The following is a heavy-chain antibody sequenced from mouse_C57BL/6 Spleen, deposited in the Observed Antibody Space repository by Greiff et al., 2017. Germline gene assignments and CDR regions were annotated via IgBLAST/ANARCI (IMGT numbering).Heavy chain of an antibody. D-gene: IGHD2-4*01. V-gene: IGHV1-63*01. CDR3: ARTDYNYYFDY. CDR1: GYTFTNYW. CDR2: IYPGGGYT. Sequence: QVQLKQSGAELVRPGTSVKMSCKASGYTFTNYWIGWAKQRPGNGLEWIGDIYPGGGYTNYNEKFKGKATLTADKSSSTAYMQFSSLTSEDSAIYYCARTDYNYYFDYWGQGTTLTVSS. J-gene: IGHJ2*01.